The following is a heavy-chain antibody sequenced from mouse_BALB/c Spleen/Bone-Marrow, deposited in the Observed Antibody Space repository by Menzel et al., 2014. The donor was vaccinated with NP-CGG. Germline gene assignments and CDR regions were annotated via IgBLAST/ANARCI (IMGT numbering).Heavy chain of an antibody. Sequence: EVKLVESGGDLVKPGGSLKLSCAASGFTFSTYGMSWVRQTPDKRLEWVATISSGGGYTYYPDTVKGRFTISRDNAKNTLYLQMSRMKSEDTAMYYCASHLYGNYGAMDYWGQGTSVTVSS. CDR1: GFTFSTYG. CDR2: ISSGGGYT. CDR3: ASHLYGNYGAMDY. J-gene: IGHJ4*01. V-gene: IGHV5-6*01. D-gene: IGHD2-1*01.